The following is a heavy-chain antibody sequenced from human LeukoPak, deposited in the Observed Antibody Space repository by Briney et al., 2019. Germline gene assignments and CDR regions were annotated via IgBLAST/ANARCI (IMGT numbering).Heavy chain of an antibody. Sequence: ASVTVSCKASGYTFTGYYMHWVRQAPGQGLEWMGWINPNSGGTNYAQKFQGRVTMTRDTSISTAYMELSRLRSDDTAVYYCARDQHSSSWYIDYWGQGTLVTVSS. CDR2: INPNSGGT. CDR1: GYTFTGYY. J-gene: IGHJ4*02. CDR3: ARDQHSSSWYIDY. V-gene: IGHV1-2*02. D-gene: IGHD6-13*01.